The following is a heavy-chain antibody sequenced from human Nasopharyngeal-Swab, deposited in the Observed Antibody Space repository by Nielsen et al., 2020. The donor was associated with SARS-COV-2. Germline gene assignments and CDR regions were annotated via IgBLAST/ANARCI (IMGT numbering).Heavy chain of an antibody. CDR2: ISSSSSYI. D-gene: IGHD3-22*01. J-gene: IGHJ4*02. CDR3: ARGSYYYDSSGYYDY. V-gene: IGHV3-21*01. Sequence: GSLRLSCAASGFTLSSYSMNWVRQAPGKGLEWVSSISSSSSYIYYADSVKGRFTISRDNAKNSLYLQMNSLRAEDTAVYYCARGSYYYDSSGYYDYWGQGTLVTVSS. CDR1: GFTLSSYS.